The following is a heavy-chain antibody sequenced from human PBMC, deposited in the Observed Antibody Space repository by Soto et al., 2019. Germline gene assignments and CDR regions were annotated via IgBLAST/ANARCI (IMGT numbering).Heavy chain of an antibody. V-gene: IGHV4-34*01. Sequence: PSETLSLTCAVYGGSFSGYYWSWIRQPPGKGLEWIGEINHSGSTNYNPSLKSRVTISVDTSKNQFSLKLSSVTAADTAVYYCARFIPFTYYYDSSGYSGGAPYLDYWGQGTLVTVSS. J-gene: IGHJ4*02. D-gene: IGHD3-22*01. CDR3: ARFIPFTYYYDSSGYSGGAPYLDY. CDR2: INHSGST. CDR1: GGSFSGYY.